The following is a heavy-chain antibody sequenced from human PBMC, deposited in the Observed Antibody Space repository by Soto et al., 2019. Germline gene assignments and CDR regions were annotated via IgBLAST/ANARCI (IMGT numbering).Heavy chain of an antibody. D-gene: IGHD2-15*01. V-gene: IGHV3-15*01. J-gene: IGHJ5*02. CDR2: IKSKTDGGTT. Sequence: SLRLSCAASGFTFSNAWMSWVRQAPGKGLEWVGRIKSKTDGGTTDYAAPVKGRFTISRDDSKNTLYLQMNSLKTEDTAVYYCTSQRYCSGGSCYQGGWFDPWGQGTLVTVSS. CDR1: GFTFSNAW. CDR3: TSQRYCSGGSCYQGGWFDP.